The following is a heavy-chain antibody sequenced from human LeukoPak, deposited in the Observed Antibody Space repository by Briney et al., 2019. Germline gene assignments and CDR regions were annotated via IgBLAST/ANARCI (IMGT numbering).Heavy chain of an antibody. CDR3: AREFNYGDANGWFDP. D-gene: IGHD4-17*01. V-gene: IGHV4-59*01. Sequence: SETLSLTCTVSGGSISSYYWSWIRQPPGKGLEWIGYIYYSGSTNYNPSLKSRVTISVDTSKNQFSLKLSSVTAADTAVYYCAREFNYGDANGWFDPWGQGTLVAVSS. CDR2: IYYSGST. J-gene: IGHJ5*02. CDR1: GGSISSYY.